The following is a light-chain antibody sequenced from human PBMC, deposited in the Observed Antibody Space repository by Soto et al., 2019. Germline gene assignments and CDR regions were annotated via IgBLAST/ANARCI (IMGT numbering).Light chain of an antibody. Sequence: QSTLREPASVSGSPGHSITISCSGTSSDIGSYNHVAWYQQFPGKSPKLMIYAVSDRPPGVSDRFSGSKSGITASLTISGLQTEEEADYYCISYTDRQSYLFGTGTRVTVL. CDR2: AVS. J-gene: IGLJ1*01. CDR3: ISYTDRQSYL. CDR1: SSDIGSYNH. V-gene: IGLV2-14*03.